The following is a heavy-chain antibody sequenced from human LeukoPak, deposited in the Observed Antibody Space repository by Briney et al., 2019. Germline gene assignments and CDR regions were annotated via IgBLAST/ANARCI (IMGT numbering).Heavy chain of an antibody. CDR2: INSDGGST. Sequence: PGGSLRLSCAASGFTFSSYWMHWVRQAPGKGLVWVSRINSDGGSTSYADSVKGRFTISRDNAKNTLYLQMNSLRAEDTAVYYCARVRGYCSGGSCYRDLAFDIWGQGTMVTVSS. V-gene: IGHV3-74*01. CDR3: ARVRGYCSGGSCYRDLAFDI. CDR1: GFTFSSYW. J-gene: IGHJ3*02. D-gene: IGHD2-15*01.